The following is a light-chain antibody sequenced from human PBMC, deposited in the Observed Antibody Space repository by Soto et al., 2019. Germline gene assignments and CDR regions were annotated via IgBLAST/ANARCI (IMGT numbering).Light chain of an antibody. CDR2: DVG. CDR3: CSYAGSYTRV. CDR1: GSDVGGYNY. J-gene: IGLJ1*01. V-gene: IGLV2-11*01. Sequence: QSVLTQPRSVSGSPGQSVTISCTGTGSDVGGYNYVSWYQQHPGKAPKLMIYDVGKRPSGVPDRFSGSKSDNTASQTISGLQAEDEAVYYCCSYAGSYTRVFGTGTKLTVL.